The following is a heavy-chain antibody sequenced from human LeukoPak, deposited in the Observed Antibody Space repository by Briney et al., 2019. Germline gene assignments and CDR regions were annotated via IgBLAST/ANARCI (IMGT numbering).Heavy chain of an antibody. J-gene: IGHJ6*03. CDR3: ARGLKRYCSSTSCYEYYYYYMDV. V-gene: IGHV3-48*04. D-gene: IGHD2-2*01. Sequence: GGSLRLSCAASGFTVSSNEMSWVRQAPGKGLEWVSYISSSSSTIYYADSVKGRFTISRDNAKNSLYLQMNSLRAEDTAVYYCARGLKRYCSSTSCYEYYYYYMDVWGKGTTVTVSS. CDR1: GFTVSSNE. CDR2: ISSSSSTI.